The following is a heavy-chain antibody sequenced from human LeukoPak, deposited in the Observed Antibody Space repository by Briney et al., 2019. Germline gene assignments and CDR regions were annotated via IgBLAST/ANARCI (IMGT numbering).Heavy chain of an antibody. V-gene: IGHV4-34*01. Sequence: GSLRLSCAASGFTFSSYEMNWIRQPPGKGLEWIGEINHSGSTNYNPSLKSRVTISVDTSKNQFSLKLSSVTAADTAVYYCARGRALFDWGQGTLVTVSS. CDR2: INHSGST. CDR3: ARGRALFD. J-gene: IGHJ4*02. CDR1: GFTFSSYE. D-gene: IGHD2-21*01.